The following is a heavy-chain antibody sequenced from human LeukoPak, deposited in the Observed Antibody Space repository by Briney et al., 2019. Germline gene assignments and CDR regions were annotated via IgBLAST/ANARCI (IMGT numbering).Heavy chain of an antibody. Sequence: GGSLRLSCAASGFTFNSYWMNWVRQAPGKGLVWVSRIASDGSSTTYADSVKGRFSISRDNAKTSLYLQMNSLRAEDTAVYYCAKDWETTVTDYFDYWGQGTLVTVSS. CDR3: AKDWETTVTDYFDY. J-gene: IGHJ4*02. CDR2: IASDGSST. D-gene: IGHD4-17*01. CDR1: GFTFNSYW. V-gene: IGHV3-74*01.